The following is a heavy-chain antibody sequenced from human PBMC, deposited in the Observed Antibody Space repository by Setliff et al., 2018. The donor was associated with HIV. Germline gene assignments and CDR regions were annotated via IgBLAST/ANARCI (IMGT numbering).Heavy chain of an antibody. Sequence: GGSLRLSCAASGFTFSTYPMSWVRQAPGKGLKWVSGISGSGGSTYYADSVKGRFTISRDNSKNTLYLQMNSLRAEDTAVYYCAKDPRAAVATICDYWGQGTLVTVS. CDR2: ISGSGGST. V-gene: IGHV3-23*01. D-gene: IGHD5-12*01. CDR3: AKDPRAAVATICDY. J-gene: IGHJ4*02. CDR1: GFTFSTYP.